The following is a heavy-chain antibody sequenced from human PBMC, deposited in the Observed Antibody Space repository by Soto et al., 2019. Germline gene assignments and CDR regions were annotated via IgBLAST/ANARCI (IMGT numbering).Heavy chain of an antibody. D-gene: IGHD2-15*01. J-gene: IGHJ4*02. Sequence: LSLTCAVYSGSFSNYYWTWIRQPPGKGPEWIGEINHSGSTNYNPSLKSRVTMSVDTSKNQFSLKLSSVTAADTAVYYCARDPHCSGRSCYSFDSWGQGTLVTVSS. CDR1: SGSFSNYY. V-gene: IGHV4-34*01. CDR2: INHSGST. CDR3: ARDPHCSGRSCYSFDS.